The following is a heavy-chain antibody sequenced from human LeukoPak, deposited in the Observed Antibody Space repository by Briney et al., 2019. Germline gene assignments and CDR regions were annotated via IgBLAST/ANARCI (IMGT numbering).Heavy chain of an antibody. D-gene: IGHD1-26*01. CDR1: GGSISSGGYY. Sequence: SETLSLTCTVSGGSISSGGYYWSWIRQHPGKGLEWIGYIYYSGNTYYNPSLKSRVTISVDTSKNQFSLKLSSVTAADTAVYYCAACFRYSGSHDYWGQGTLVTVSS. V-gene: IGHV4-31*03. CDR2: IYYSGNT. CDR3: AACFRYSGSHDY. J-gene: IGHJ4*02.